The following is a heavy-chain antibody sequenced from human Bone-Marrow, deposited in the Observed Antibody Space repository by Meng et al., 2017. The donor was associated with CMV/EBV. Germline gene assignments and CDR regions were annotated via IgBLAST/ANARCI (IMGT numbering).Heavy chain of an antibody. CDR2: ISWNSGSI. Sequence: SLKISCAASGFTVSSNYMSWVRQAPGKGLEWVSGISWNSGSIGYADSVKGRFTISRDNAKNSLYLQMNSLRAEDTALYYCAKDGSGSYYNVSRYYYYGMDVWGQGTTVTVSS. CDR3: AKDGSGSYYNVSRYYYYGMDV. CDR1: GFTVSSNY. D-gene: IGHD3-10*01. V-gene: IGHV3-9*01. J-gene: IGHJ6*02.